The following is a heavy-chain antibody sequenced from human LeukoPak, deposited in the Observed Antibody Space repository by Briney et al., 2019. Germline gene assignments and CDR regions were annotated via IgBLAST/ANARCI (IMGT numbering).Heavy chain of an antibody. CDR1: GGTFSSYA. D-gene: IGHD4-23*01. Sequence: SVKVSCKASGGTFSSYAISWERQAPGQGLEWMGRIIPILGIANYAQKFQGRVTITADKSTSTAYMELSSLRSEDTAVYYCAALTTVVTAYYFDYWGQGTLVTVSS. CDR2: IIPILGIA. CDR3: AALTTVVTAYYFDY. V-gene: IGHV1-69*04. J-gene: IGHJ4*02.